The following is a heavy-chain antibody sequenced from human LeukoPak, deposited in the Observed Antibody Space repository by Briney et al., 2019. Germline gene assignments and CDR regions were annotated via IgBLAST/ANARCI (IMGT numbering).Heavy chain of an antibody. CDR2: INHSGST. V-gene: IGHV4-61*09. D-gene: IGHD3-3*01. Sequence: SETLSLTCTIAGGSISSGSYYWSWIRQPAGKGLEWVGEINHSGSTNHNPSLKIRVTISVDTSKNQFSLKLGSVTAADTAVYYCAGDFWSGYYFRDWGQGTLVTVSS. CDR1: GGSISSGSYY. CDR3: AGDFWSGYYFRD. J-gene: IGHJ4*02.